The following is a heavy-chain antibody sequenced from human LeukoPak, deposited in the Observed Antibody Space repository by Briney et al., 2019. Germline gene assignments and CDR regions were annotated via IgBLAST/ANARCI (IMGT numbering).Heavy chain of an antibody. CDR2: IIPIFGTA. Sequence: SVKVSCKASGGTFSSYAISWVRQAPGQGLEWMGGIIPIFGTANYAQKFQGRVTITTDESTSTAYMELSSLRSEDTAVYYCAREKDTGSNHAKIRYDIWCQGTMVTVSS. CDR3: AREKDTGSNHAKIRYDI. V-gene: IGHV1-69*05. J-gene: IGHJ3*02. D-gene: IGHD1-26*01. CDR1: GGTFSSYA.